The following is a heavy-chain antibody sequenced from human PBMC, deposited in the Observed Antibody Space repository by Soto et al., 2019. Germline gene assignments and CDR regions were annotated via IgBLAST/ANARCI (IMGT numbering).Heavy chain of an antibody. CDR3: ARAIGPTLFDY. CDR1: GFTFSSYD. Sequence: GGALRLSCSASGFTFSSYDMHWVRQGTGKGLEWVSAIGTTGDTYYAGSVKGRFTISRENAKNSLYLQMNSLRAGDTAIYFCARAIGPTLFDYWGQGTLVTVSS. V-gene: IGHV3-13*04. J-gene: IGHJ4*02. D-gene: IGHD3-22*01. CDR2: IGTTGDT.